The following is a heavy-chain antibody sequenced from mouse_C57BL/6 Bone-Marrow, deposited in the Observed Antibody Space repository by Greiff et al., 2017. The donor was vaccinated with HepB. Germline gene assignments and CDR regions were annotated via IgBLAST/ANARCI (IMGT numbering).Heavy chain of an antibody. CDR2: IDPSDSYT. CDR3: ARYYYAMDY. Sequence: QVQLQQPGAELVKPGASVKLFCKASGYTFTSYWMQWVKQRPGQGLEWIGEIDPSDSYTNYNQKFKGKATLTVDTSSSTAYMQLSSLTSEDSAVYYCARYYYAMDYWGQGTSVTVSS. J-gene: IGHJ4*01. CDR1: GYTFTSYW. V-gene: IGHV1-50*01.